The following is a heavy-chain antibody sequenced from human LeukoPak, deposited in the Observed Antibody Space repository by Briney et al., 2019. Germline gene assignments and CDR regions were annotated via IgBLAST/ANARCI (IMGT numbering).Heavy chain of an antibody. J-gene: IGHJ6*02. D-gene: IGHD6-13*01. V-gene: IGHV3-21*01. CDR1: GFTFSSYS. Sequence: GGSLRLSCAASGFTFSSYSMNWVRQAPGKGLEWVSSISSSSSYIYYADSVKGRFTISRDNAKNSLYLQVNSLRAEDTAVYYCARLKVGISKSAAGTDYYYYGMDVWGQGTTVTVSS. CDR2: ISSSSSYI. CDR3: ARLKVGISKSAAGTDYYYYGMDV.